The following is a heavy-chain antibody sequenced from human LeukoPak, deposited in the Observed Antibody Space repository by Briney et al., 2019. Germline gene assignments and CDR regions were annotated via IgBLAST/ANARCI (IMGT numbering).Heavy chain of an antibody. V-gene: IGHV5-51*01. CDR1: GYSFTSLW. J-gene: IGHJ4*02. D-gene: IGHD6-13*01. CDR2: IYPGDSQI. Sequence: GESLKISCKGSGYSFTSLWIGWVRQTPEEGLEWTGIIYPGDSQIKYSSSFQGQVTISVDKSISTAYLQWSSLKASDTAIYYCARHVASSTWPTFDYWGQGTPVTVSS. CDR3: ARHVASSTWPTFDY.